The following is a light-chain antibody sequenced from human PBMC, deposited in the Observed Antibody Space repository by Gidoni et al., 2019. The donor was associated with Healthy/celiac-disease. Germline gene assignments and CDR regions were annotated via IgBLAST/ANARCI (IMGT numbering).Light chain of an antibody. V-gene: IGLV3-19*01. CDR1: SLRSYY. J-gene: IGLJ1*01. Sequence: SELTRDLAVPVALGQTVRITCQGDSLRSYYASWYQQKPGQAPVLVIYGKNNRPSGIPDRFSGSSSGNTASLTITGAQAEDEADYYCNSRDSSGNHYVFGTGTKVTVL. CDR3: NSRDSSGNHYV. CDR2: GKN.